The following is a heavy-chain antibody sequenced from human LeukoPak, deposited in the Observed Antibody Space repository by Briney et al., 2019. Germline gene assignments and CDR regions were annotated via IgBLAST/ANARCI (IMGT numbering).Heavy chain of an antibody. D-gene: IGHD3-16*01. CDR2: ISGSGGST. V-gene: IGHV3-23*01. Sequence: GGSLRLSCAASGFTFSSYAMSWVRQAPGQGLEWVSAISGSGGSTYYSDSVKGRFTIYRENSKNTLYLQMNSLRAEDTAVYYCAKDGGVVSMDVWGQGTTVTVSS. CDR3: AKDGGVVSMDV. CDR1: GFTFSSYA. J-gene: IGHJ6*02.